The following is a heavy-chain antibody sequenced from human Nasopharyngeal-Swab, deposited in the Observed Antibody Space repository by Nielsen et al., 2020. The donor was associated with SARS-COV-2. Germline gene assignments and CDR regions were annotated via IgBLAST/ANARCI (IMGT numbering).Heavy chain of an antibody. CDR3: VRESSGWYTYYFDY. Sequence: ASVKVSCKASGYTFTGYYIHWVRQAPGQGLEWMGRINPNSGGTNYAQKFQGRVTMTRDTSISTAYMELSRLRSDDPAVYFCVRESSGWYTYYFDYWGQGTLVTVSS. V-gene: IGHV1-2*06. CDR2: INPNSGGT. D-gene: IGHD6-19*01. CDR1: GYTFTGYY. J-gene: IGHJ4*02.